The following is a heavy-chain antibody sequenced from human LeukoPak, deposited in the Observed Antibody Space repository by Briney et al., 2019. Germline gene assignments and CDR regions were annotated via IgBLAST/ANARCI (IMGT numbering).Heavy chain of an antibody. CDR2: INPSGGST. V-gene: IGHV1-46*01. CDR1: GYTFTSYY. CDR3: ARTAAARRGFDH. Sequence: ASVNVSCKASGYTFTSYYMHWVRQAPGQGLEWMGIINPSGGSTNYAQKFQGRVTMTRDMSTSTVYMELSSLRSEDTAVYYCARTAAARRGFDHWGQGTLVTVSS. J-gene: IGHJ5*02. D-gene: IGHD6-13*01.